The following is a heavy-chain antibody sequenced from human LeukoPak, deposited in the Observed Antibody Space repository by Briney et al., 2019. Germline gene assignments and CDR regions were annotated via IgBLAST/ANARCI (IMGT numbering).Heavy chain of an antibody. CDR3: TSMDTAMS. Sequence: GGSLKLSCAASGFTFSGSAMHWVRQASGEGLEWVGRIRSKANSYATAYAASVKGRFTISRDDSKNTAYLQMNSLKTEDTAVYYCTSMDTAMSWGQGTLVTVSS. D-gene: IGHD5-18*01. CDR2: IRSKANSYAT. J-gene: IGHJ4*02. V-gene: IGHV3-73*01. CDR1: GFTFSGSA.